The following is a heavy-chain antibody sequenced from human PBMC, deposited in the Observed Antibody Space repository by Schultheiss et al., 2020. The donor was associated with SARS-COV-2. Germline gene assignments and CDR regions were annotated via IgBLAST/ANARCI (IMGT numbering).Heavy chain of an antibody. V-gene: IGHV1-18*01. CDR2: ISGQNGNT. J-gene: IGHJ4*02. CDR1: GYSFTSYG. D-gene: IGHD3-3*01. Sequence: ASVKVSCKTSGYSFTSYGVNWVRRAPGQGLEWMGWISGQNGNTKYAQKVQGRVTLTTDTSTTTAYMDLRSLRSDYTAVYYCARVPMTIFGVIIKSGAHDYWGQGTLVTVSS. CDR3: ARVPMTIFGVIIKSGAHDY.